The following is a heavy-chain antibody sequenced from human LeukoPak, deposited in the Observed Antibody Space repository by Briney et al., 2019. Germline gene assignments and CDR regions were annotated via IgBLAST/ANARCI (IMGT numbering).Heavy chain of an antibody. J-gene: IGHJ3*02. D-gene: IGHD3-22*01. CDR1: GYTFTSHY. CDR3: ARDLGYYDSSGYYYDAFDI. V-gene: IGHV1-2*02. CDR2: INPNSGGT. Sequence: ASVKVSCKASGYTFTSHYMHWVRQAPGQGLEWMGWINPNSGGTNYAQKFQGRVTMTRDTSISTAYMELSRLRSDDTAVYYCARDLGYYDSSGYYYDAFDIWGQGTMVTVSS.